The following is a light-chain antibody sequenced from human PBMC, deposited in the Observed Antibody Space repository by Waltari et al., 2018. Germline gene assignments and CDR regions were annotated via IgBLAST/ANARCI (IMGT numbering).Light chain of an antibody. CDR1: QILNNNY. CDR2: GAS. J-gene: IGKJ2*01. Sequence: DTVLTQSPGTLSLSTGESVSLSCRASQILNNNYLAWYQQKPGQAPALLIHGASRRATGVPERFSGSGSGTDSTLIISRLEVEDSAVYYCQHYGSSPYTFGRGTKLEIK. CDR3: QHYGSSPYT. V-gene: IGKV3-20*01.